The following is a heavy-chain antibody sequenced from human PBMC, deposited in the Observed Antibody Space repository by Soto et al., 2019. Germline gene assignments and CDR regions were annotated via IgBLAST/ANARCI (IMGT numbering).Heavy chain of an antibody. J-gene: IGHJ4*02. V-gene: IGHV4-30-4*01. CDR2: IYYSGST. D-gene: IGHD3-10*01. CDR3: ARVKRITMVRGVTLYFDY. CDR1: GGSTSSGDYY. Sequence: PSETLSLTCTVSGGSTSSGDYYWSWIRQPPGKGLEWIGYIYYSGSTYYNPSLKSRVTISVDTSKNQFSLKLSSVTAADTAVYYCARVKRITMVRGVTLYFDYWGQGTLVTVSS.